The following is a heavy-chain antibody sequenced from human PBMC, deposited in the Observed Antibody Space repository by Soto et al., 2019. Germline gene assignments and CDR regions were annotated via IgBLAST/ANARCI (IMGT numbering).Heavy chain of an antibody. D-gene: IGHD3-3*01. Sequence: QVQLVQSGAEVKKPGSSVKVSCKASGGTFSSYAISWVRQVPGQGLEWMGGIIPIFGTANYAQKFQGRVTSTAEASTSTAYMELRSLRSEDTAVYYCARVRVRFLEWLGSEGWGQGTLVTVSS. CDR3: ARVRVRFLEWLGSEG. CDR2: IIPIFGTA. V-gene: IGHV1-69*12. CDR1: GGTFSSYA. J-gene: IGHJ4*02.